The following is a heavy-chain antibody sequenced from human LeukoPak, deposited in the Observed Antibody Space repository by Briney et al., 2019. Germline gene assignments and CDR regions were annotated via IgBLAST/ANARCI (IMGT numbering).Heavy chain of an antibody. Sequence: GGSLRLSCKASGFTFSRYSMNWVRQAPGRGLEWLSYTSGSSGSTIYYAQSVRGRFTISRDDAKNTLYLQMNSLRADDTAVYFCARDKIQWLRYSYFDYWGQGVLVTVSS. V-gene: IGHV3-48*01. CDR1: GFTFSRYS. CDR2: TSGSSGSTI. J-gene: IGHJ4*02. D-gene: IGHD5-12*01. CDR3: ARDKIQWLRYSYFDY.